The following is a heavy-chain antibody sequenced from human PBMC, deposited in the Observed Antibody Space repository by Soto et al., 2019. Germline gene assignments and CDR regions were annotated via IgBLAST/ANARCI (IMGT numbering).Heavy chain of an antibody. Sequence: GGSLRLSCAASGFTFSSYDMHWVRQATGKGLEWVSAIGTAGDTYYPGSVKGRFTISRENAKNSLYLQMNSLRAEDTAVYYCARGPYGSGSYYFDYWGQGTLVTVSS. V-gene: IGHV3-13*01. CDR3: ARGPYGSGSYYFDY. J-gene: IGHJ4*02. CDR2: IGTAGDT. D-gene: IGHD3-10*01. CDR1: GFTFSSYD.